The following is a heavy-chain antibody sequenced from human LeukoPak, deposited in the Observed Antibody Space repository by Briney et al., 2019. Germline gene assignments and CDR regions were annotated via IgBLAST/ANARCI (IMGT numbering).Heavy chain of an antibody. CDR1: GFTFSSYS. V-gene: IGHV3-15*01. Sequence: AGGSLRLSCAASGFTFSSYSMNWVRQAPGKGLEWVGRILSLTNGGTTDYAAPVKGRFTISRDDSKNTVYLQMNSLKTEDTAVYYCTNWNAARFDFWGQGTLVTVSS. CDR2: ILSLTNGGTT. J-gene: IGHJ4*02. D-gene: IGHD1-1*01. CDR3: TNWNAARFDF.